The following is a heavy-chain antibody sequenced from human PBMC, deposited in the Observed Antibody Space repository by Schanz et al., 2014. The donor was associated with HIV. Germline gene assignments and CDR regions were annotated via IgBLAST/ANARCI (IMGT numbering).Heavy chain of an antibody. V-gene: IGHV1-69*01. D-gene: IGHD1-26*01. Sequence: VQLVQSGAEVKKPGSSVKVSCKASGGSFSRSAVSWVRQAPGQGLEWMGGIIPMYGTANYARKFQGRVTITADESTSTAYMELSSLRSEDTAVYYCARESAEGGKNFEYWGQGTLVIVSS. CDR1: GGSFSRSA. J-gene: IGHJ4*02. CDR2: IIPMYGTA. CDR3: ARESAEGGKNFEY.